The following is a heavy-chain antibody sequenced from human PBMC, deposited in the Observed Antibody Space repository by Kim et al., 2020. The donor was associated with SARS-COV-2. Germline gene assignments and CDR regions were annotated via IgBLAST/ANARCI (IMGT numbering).Heavy chain of an antibody. CDR1: GGSISSGGYY. CDR2: IYYSGST. Sequence: SETLSLTCTVSGGSISSGGYYWSWIRQHPGKGLEWIGYIYYSGSTYYNPSLKSRVTISVDTSKNQFSLKLSSVTAADTAVYYCATTGGWSQNWFDPWGQGTLVTVSS. V-gene: IGHV4-31*03. J-gene: IGHJ5*02. CDR3: ATTGGWSQNWFDP. D-gene: IGHD6-19*01.